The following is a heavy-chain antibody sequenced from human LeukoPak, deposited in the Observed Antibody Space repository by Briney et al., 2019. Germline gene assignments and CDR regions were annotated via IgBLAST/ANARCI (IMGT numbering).Heavy chain of an antibody. V-gene: IGHV3-30*02. Sequence: GGSLRLSCAASGFTFSSYGMHWVRQAPGKGLEWVAFIRYDGSNKYYADSVKGRFTIPRDNSKNALFLQMNSLSAEDTAVYYCAKQPPAMVVGSLDFWGQGTLATVSS. CDR3: AKQPPAMVVGSLDF. CDR2: IRYDGSNK. J-gene: IGHJ4*02. D-gene: IGHD5-18*01. CDR1: GFTFSSYG.